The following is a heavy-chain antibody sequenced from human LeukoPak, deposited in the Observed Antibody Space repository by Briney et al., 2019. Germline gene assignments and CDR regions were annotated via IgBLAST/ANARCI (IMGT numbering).Heavy chain of an antibody. CDR1: GFTFSSYS. J-gene: IGHJ4*02. CDR3: ARWDDYGDCLDY. D-gene: IGHD4-17*01. Sequence: GGSLRLSCAASGFTFSSYSMNWVRQAPGKGLEWVSSISSSSSYIYYADSVKGRFTISRDNAKNSLYLRMNSLRAEDTAVYYCARWDDYGDCLDYWGQGTLVTVSS. V-gene: IGHV3-21*01. CDR2: ISSSSSYI.